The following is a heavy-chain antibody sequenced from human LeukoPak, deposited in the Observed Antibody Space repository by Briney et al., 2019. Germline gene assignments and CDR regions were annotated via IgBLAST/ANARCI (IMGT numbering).Heavy chain of an antibody. CDR2: ISWNSANR. CDR3: AKARTVFTDAFDV. Sequence: GGSLRLSCAASGFTFDDYVMHWVRQAPGKGLDWVSGISWNSANRDYADSVRGRFTISRDNAKNSLYLQMSSLTPEDTAFYYCAKARTVFTDAFDVWGPGTMVTVSS. J-gene: IGHJ3*01. CDR1: GFTFDDYV. V-gene: IGHV3-9*01. D-gene: IGHD1-14*01.